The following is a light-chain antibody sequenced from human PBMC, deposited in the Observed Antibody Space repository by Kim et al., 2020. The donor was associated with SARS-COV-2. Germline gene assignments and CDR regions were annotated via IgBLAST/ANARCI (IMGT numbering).Light chain of an antibody. CDR1: QGIGRD. CDR2: LTS. CDR3: LQDYDFPWT. Sequence: AIQVTQSPSSLSASVGDTVTITCRASQGIGRDLAWYQQKPGTAPTLLIFLTSKLHTGFPSRFSGSSSGADFTLTITSLQPEDFATYYCLQDYDFPWTFGQGTKVDIK. J-gene: IGKJ1*01. V-gene: IGKV1-6*01.